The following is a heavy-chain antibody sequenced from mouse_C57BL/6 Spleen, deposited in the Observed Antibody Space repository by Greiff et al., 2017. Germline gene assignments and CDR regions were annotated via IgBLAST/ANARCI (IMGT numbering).Heavy chain of an antibody. J-gene: IGHJ4*01. V-gene: IGHV14-3*01. CDR1: GFNIKNTY. Sequence: VQLKESVAELVRPGASVKLSCTASGFNIKNTYMHWVKQRPEQGLEWIGRIDPANGNTKYAPKFQGKATITADTSSNTAYLQLSSLTSEDTAIYYCSRWDYYGSSYPSDYWGQGTSVTVSS. D-gene: IGHD1-1*01. CDR2: IDPANGNT. CDR3: SRWDYYGSSYPSDY.